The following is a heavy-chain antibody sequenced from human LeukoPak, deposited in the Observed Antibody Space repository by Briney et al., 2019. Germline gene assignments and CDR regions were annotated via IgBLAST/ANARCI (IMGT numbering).Heavy chain of an antibody. D-gene: IGHD3-10*01. V-gene: IGHV3-7*01. CDR2: IKQDGSDK. J-gene: IGHJ5*02. CDR3: ARDPLGSAP. CDR1: GFTFSNYW. Sequence: PGGSLRLSCAASGFTFSNYWMTWVRQAPGKGLEWVANIKQDGSDKYYVDSVKGRFTISRDNAKNSLYLQMNSLRAEDTAVYYCARDPLGSAPWGQGTLVTVSS.